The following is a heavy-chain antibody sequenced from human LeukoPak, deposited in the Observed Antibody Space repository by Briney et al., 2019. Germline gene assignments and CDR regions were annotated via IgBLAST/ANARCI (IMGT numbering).Heavy chain of an antibody. CDR1: GYSFTSYW. Sequence: GESLKISCKGSGYSFTSYWIGWVRQMPGKGMEWMGIIYPGDSDTRYSPSFQGEVTTSADKSISTAYLQWSSLKASDTAMYYCARHREEAYYYDSSGYPDYWGQGTLVTVSS. D-gene: IGHD3-22*01. CDR2: IYPGDSDT. V-gene: IGHV5-51*01. J-gene: IGHJ4*02. CDR3: ARHREEAYYYDSSGYPDY.